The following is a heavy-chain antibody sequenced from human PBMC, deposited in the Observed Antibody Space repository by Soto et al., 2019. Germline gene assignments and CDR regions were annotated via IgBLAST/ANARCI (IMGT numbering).Heavy chain of an antibody. J-gene: IGHJ4*02. Sequence: GGSLRLSCAASGFTFSSYAMSWVRQAPGKGLEWVSAISGSGGSTYYADSVKGRFTISRDNSKNTLYLQMNSLGAEDTAVYYCAKVGYYDYVWGSYRYTDFDYWGQGTLVTVSS. D-gene: IGHD3-16*02. CDR2: ISGSGGST. CDR3: AKVGYYDYVWGSYRYTDFDY. V-gene: IGHV3-23*01. CDR1: GFTFSSYA.